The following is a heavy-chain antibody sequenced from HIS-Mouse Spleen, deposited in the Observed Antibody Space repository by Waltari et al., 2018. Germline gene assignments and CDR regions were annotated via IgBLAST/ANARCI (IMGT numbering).Heavy chain of an antibody. CDR2: IYYSGST. D-gene: IGHD5-12*01. V-gene: IGHV4-31*03. CDR1: GGSIRSGGYY. Sequence: QVQLQESGPGLVKPSQTLSLTCTVSGGSIRSGGYYWSWIRQHPGKGLEWIGYIYYSGSTYYNPSLKSRVTISVDTSKNQFSLKLSSVTAADTAVYYCARGRRDGYNWDYWGQGTLVTVSS. CDR3: ARGRRDGYNWDY. J-gene: IGHJ4*02.